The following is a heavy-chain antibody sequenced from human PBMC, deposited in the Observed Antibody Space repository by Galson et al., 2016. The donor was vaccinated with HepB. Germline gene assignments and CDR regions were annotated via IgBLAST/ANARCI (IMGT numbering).Heavy chain of an antibody. J-gene: IGHJ4*02. Sequence: ETLSLTCTVSGGSVNSGRDYWGWIRQPPGKGLEWIGSIYYPGSTYHNPSLKSPITMSVDTSNNHFSLRLSSVTAADTAVYYCAKGFWNGFFDRFDLWGQGTLVTVSS. CDR2: IYYPGST. D-gene: IGHD1-1*01. CDR3: AKGFWNGFFDRFDL. CDR1: GGSVNSGRDY. V-gene: IGHV4-39*02.